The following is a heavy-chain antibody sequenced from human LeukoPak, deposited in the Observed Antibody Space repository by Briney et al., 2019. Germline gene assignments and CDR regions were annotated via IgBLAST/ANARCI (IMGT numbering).Heavy chain of an antibody. J-gene: IGHJ4*02. D-gene: IGHD3-16*02. Sequence: GGSLRLSCAASGFSFDDYGMTWVRQAPGKGLEWVSGINWNGGSTGYADSVKGRFTISRDNAKNSLYLQMNSLRAEDTAVYYCARDPYYDYVWGSYREYYFDYWGQGTLVTVSS. CDR2: INWNGGST. CDR1: GFSFDDYG. CDR3: ARDPYYDYVWGSYREYYFDY. V-gene: IGHV3-20*04.